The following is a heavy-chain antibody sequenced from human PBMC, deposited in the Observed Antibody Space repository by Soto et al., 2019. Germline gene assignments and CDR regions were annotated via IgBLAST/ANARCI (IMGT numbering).Heavy chain of an antibody. CDR2: LNGGTGQT. Sequence: GASVKVSCKTSGGTFSTFGISWVRRAPGQSLEWMGWLNGGTGQTGYSQRFQDRVIITRDTSASTGYMGLSSLRSEDTAVYYCARGKGMEENYFYYGLDIWGQGTTVTVSS. J-gene: IGHJ6*02. CDR1: GGTFSTFG. D-gene: IGHD1-1*01. CDR3: ARGKGMEENYFYYGLDI. V-gene: IGHV1-3*01.